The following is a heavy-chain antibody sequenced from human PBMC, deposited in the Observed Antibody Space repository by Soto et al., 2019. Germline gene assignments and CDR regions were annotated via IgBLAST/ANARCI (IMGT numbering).Heavy chain of an antibody. V-gene: IGHV4-31*03. CDR1: GGSISSGGYY. D-gene: IGHD3-22*01. Sequence: QVQLQESGPGLVKPSQTLSLTCTVSGGSISSGGYYWSWIRQHPGKGREWLGYIYSSGSTYYNPSLKSRVTISVDTSKNQFSLKLSSVTAADTAVYYCAREKNPTMIVAYGMDVWGQGTTVTVSS. J-gene: IGHJ6*02. CDR2: IYSSGST. CDR3: AREKNPTMIVAYGMDV.